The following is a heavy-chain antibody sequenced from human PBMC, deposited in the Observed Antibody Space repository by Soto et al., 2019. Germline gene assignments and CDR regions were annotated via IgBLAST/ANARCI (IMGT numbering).Heavy chain of an antibody. CDR1: GGSISSSSYY. Sequence: SETLSLTCTVSGGSISSSSYYWGWIRQPPGKGLEWIGSIYYSGRTYYNPSHKSRVTISVDTSKNQFSLSLSSLTAADTAVYYCARHRKRDYSNYRDYWGQGTLVTVSS. D-gene: IGHD4-4*01. J-gene: IGHJ4*02. CDR2: IYYSGRT. V-gene: IGHV4-39*01. CDR3: ARHRKRDYSNYRDY.